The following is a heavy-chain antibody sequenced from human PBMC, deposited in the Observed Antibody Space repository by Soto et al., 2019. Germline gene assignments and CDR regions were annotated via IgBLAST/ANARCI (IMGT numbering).Heavy chain of an antibody. CDR3: TAVSVGWGGYFDY. CDR2: IVVGSGNT. Sequence: QMQLVQSGPEVKKPGTSVKVSCKASGFTFTSSAVQWVRQARGQRLEWIGWIVVGSGNTNYAQKFQERVTITRDMSTSTAYMELSSLRSEDTAVYYCTAVSVGWGGYFDYWGQGTLVTVSS. D-gene: IGHD1-26*01. CDR1: GFTFTSSA. V-gene: IGHV1-58*01. J-gene: IGHJ4*02.